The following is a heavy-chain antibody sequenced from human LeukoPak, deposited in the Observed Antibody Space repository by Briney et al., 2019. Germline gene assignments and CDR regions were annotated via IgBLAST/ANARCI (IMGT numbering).Heavy chain of an antibody. D-gene: IGHD2-8*01. V-gene: IGHV5-51*01. CDR1: GYSFTSYW. CDR3: ARHHNGLTDY. J-gene: IGHJ4*02. Sequence: RWESLKISCKGSGYSFTSYWFGWARQMPGKGLECMGIIYPGDSDTRYSPSFQGQVTISADKSISTAYQQWSSLKASDTAMYYCARHHNGLTDYWGQGTLVTVSS. CDR2: IYPGDSDT.